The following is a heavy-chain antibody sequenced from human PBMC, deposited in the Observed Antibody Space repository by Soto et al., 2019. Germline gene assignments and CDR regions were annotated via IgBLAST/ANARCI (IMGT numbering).Heavy chain of an antibody. D-gene: IGHD1-26*01. CDR1: GFTFSSYG. CDR2: ISYDGSNT. CDR3: AKEGGLSGSYYIDSSYYFDY. Sequence: QVQLVESGGGVVQPGRSLRLSCVASGFTFSSYGMHWVRQAPGKGLEWVAIISYDGSNTYYADSVKGRFTISRDNSKNTLYLQMNLLRADDTSVYYCAKEGGLSGSYYIDSSYYFDYGGQGTLVTVSS. V-gene: IGHV3-30*18. J-gene: IGHJ4*02.